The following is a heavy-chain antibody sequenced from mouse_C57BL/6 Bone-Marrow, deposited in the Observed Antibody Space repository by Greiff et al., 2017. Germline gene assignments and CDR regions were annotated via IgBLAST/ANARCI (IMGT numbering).Heavy chain of an antibody. CDR3: AREDSWYFDF. CDR2: IYPYNGGT. Sequence: VQLKESGPELVKPGASVKVSCKASGYAFTGYNMYWVKQSHGQSLEWIGYIYPYNGGTSYNQKFKGKATLTVDKSSSTAYMDLNSLTSEDSAVYYCAREDSWYFDFWGAGTTVTVSA. V-gene: IGHV1S135*01. CDR1: GYAFTGYN. J-gene: IGHJ1*01.